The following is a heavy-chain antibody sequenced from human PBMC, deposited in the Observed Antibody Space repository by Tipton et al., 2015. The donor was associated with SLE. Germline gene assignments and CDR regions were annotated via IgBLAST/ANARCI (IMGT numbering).Heavy chain of an antibody. CDR2: ISSSSSYI. CDR1: GFTFSSYS. Sequence: SLRLSCAASGFTFSSYSMNWVRQAPGKGLEWVSSISSSSSYIYYADSVKGRFTISRDNAKNSLYLQMNSLRAEDTAVYYCARDSQKYYYDSSLDYWGKGTLATVSS. J-gene: IGHJ4*02. V-gene: IGHV3-21*01. D-gene: IGHD3-22*01. CDR3: ARDSQKYYYDSSLDY.